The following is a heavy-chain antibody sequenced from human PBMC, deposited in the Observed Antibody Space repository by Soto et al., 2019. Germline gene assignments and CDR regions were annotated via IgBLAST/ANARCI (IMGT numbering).Heavy chain of an antibody. CDR2: IYYSGST. CDR1: GGSISSGDYY. J-gene: IGHJ6*02. Sequence: SETLSLTCTVSGGSISSGDYYWSWIRQPPGKGLEWIGYIYYSGSTYYNPSLKSRVTISVDTSKNQFSLKLSSVTAADTAVYYCARDKVRTRGSGSHPGGWYYGMDVWGQGTTVTVSS. CDR3: ARDKVRTRGSGSHPGGWYYGMDV. V-gene: IGHV4-30-4*01. D-gene: IGHD3-10*01.